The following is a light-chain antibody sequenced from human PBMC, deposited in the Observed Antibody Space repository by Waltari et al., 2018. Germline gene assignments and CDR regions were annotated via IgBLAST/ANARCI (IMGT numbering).Light chain of an antibody. CDR1: QDISNY. CDR3: QQYDNLPPNT. V-gene: IGKV1-33*01. J-gene: IGKJ2*01. CDR2: DAS. Sequence: DIQMTQAPSSLSASVGDRLTITCQASQDISNYLNWYQQKPGKAPKLLIYDASNLETGVPSRFSGSGSGTDFTFTISSLQPEDIATYYCQQYDNLPPNTFGQGTKLEIK.